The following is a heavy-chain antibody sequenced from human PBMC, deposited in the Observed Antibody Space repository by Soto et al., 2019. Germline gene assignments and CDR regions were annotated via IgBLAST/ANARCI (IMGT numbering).Heavy chain of an antibody. V-gene: IGHV4-31*03. J-gene: IGHJ4*02. CDR1: GGSISSGGYY. CDR2: IYYSGST. D-gene: IGHD3-22*01. CDR3: ARLRNYDSSGYPFDY. Sequence: QVQLQESGPGLVKPSQTLSLTCTVSGGSISSGGYYWSWIRQHPGKGLECIGYIYYSGSTYYNPSLQSRVTIXXDXSXXQFSLKLSSVTAADTAVYYCARLRNYDSSGYPFDYWGQGTLVTVSS.